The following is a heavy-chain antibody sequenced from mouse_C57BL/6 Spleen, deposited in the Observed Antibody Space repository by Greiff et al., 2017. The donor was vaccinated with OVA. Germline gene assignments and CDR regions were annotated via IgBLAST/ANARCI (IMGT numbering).Heavy chain of an antibody. CDR3: ARYIRGVYAMDY. J-gene: IGHJ4*01. V-gene: IGHV7-3*01. CDR2: IRNKANGYTT. Sequence: EVKLVESGGGLVQPGGSLSLSCAASGFTFTDYYMSWVRQPPGKALEWLGFIRNKANGYTTEYSASVKGRFTISRDNSQSILYLQMNALRAEDSATYYFARYIRGVYAMDYWGQGTSVTVSS. D-gene: IGHD3-2*02. CDR1: GFTFTDYY.